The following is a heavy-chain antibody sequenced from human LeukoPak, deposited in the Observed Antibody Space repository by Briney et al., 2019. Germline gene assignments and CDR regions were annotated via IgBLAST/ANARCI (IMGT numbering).Heavy chain of an antibody. Sequence: KPSETLSLTCTVPGGSISSYYWSWIRQPAGKGLEWIGRIYTGGSTNYNPSLKSRVTMSVDTSKNQFSLKLSSVTAADTAVYYCARGQWEPTHVYNWFDPWGQGTLVTVSS. CDR1: GGSISSYY. D-gene: IGHD1-26*01. J-gene: IGHJ5*02. CDR3: ARGQWEPTHVYNWFDP. CDR2: IYTGGST. V-gene: IGHV4-4*07.